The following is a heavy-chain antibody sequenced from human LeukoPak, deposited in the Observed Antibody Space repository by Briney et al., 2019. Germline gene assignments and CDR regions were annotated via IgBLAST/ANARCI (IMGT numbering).Heavy chain of an antibody. Sequence: PSETLSLTCTVSGGSISSSSYYWGWIRQPPGKGLEWIGSIYYSGSTYYNPSLKSRVTISVDTSKNQFSLKLSSVTAADTAVYYCARGVPQWIFGVVIPHVWFDPWGQGTLVTVSS. CDR1: GGSISSSSYY. J-gene: IGHJ5*02. V-gene: IGHV4-39*07. D-gene: IGHD3-3*01. CDR2: IYYSGST. CDR3: ARGVPQWIFGVVIPHVWFDP.